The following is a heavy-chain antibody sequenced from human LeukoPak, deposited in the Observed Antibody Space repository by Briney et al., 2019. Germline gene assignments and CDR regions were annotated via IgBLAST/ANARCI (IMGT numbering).Heavy chain of an antibody. D-gene: IGHD6-13*01. Sequence: GGSLRLSCAASGFTFSSYAMSWGRQAPGKGLEWVGRIKSKTDGGTTDYTAPGKGRFTISRDDSKNTLYLQMNSLKTEDTAVYYCTTDRISSSWYFRGYWVDYWGQGTLVTVSS. CDR3: TTDRISSSWYFRGYWVDY. CDR2: IKSKTDGGTT. V-gene: IGHV3-15*01. J-gene: IGHJ4*02. CDR1: GFTFSSYA.